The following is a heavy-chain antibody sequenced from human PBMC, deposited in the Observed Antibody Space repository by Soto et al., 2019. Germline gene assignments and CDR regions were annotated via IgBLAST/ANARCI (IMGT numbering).Heavy chain of an antibody. CDR2: ISAYNGNT. CDR1: GYTFSSYG. J-gene: IGHJ6*02. CDR3: ARDRIAVAGMGYYYYYGMDV. Sequence: QVQLVQSGAEVKKPGASVKVSCKASGYTFSSYGISWVRQAPGQGLEWMGWISAYNGNTNYAQKLQGRVTMTTDTSSSTADMELRSLRSDDTAVYYCARDRIAVAGMGYYYYYGMDVWGQGTTVTVSS. D-gene: IGHD6-19*01. V-gene: IGHV1-18*04.